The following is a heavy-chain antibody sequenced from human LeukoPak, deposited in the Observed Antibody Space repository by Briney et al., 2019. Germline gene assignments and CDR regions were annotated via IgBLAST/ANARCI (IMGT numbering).Heavy chain of an antibody. CDR1: GYTFTSYD. CDR3: ARSEVGATSDY. J-gene: IGHJ4*02. V-gene: IGHV1-8*01. D-gene: IGHD1-26*01. CDR2: MNPNSGNT. Sequence: GASVKVSCKASGYTFTSYDINWVRQATGQGLEWMGWMNPNSGNTGYAQKFQGRVTMTRNTSISTAYMELSRLRSDDTAVYYCARSEVGATSDYWGQGTLVTVSS.